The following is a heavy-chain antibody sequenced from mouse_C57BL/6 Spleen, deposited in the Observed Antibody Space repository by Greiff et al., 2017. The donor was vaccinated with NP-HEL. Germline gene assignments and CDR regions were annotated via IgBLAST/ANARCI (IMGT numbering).Heavy chain of an antibody. CDR2: IYPGGGYT. D-gene: IGHD1-3*01. V-gene: IGHV1-63*01. Sequence: VQLQQSGAELVRPGTSVKMSCKASGYTFTNYWIGWAKQRPGHGLEWIGDIYPGGGYTNYNEKFKGKATLTADKSSSTAYMQFSSLTSEDSAIYYCARGHCGSGGAMDYWGKGTSVTVSS. CDR1: GYTFTNYW. J-gene: IGHJ4*01. CDR3: ARGHCGSGGAMDY.